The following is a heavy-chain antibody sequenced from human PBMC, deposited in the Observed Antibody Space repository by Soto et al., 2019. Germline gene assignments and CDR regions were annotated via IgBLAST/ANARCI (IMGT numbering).Heavy chain of an antibody. V-gene: IGHV3-23*01. Sequence: EVQLLESGGGLAQPGGSLRLSCAASGFTFTNHAMSWVRQAPGKGLEWVSDIGGSGSSTYYADSVKGRFNISRDNSKDTLYLQMNGLRAEDTAVYYCARRGYYYYSAVYWDKIHSDYWGQGALVTVSS. CDR3: ARRGYYYYSAVYWDKIHSDY. D-gene: IGHD3-22*01. J-gene: IGHJ4*02. CDR2: IGGSGSST. CDR1: GFTFTNHA.